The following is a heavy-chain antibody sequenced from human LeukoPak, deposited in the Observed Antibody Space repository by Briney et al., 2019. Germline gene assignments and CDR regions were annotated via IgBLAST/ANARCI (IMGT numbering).Heavy chain of an antibody. Sequence: SETLSLTCTVSGGSISSYYWSWIRQSAGKGLEWIGRIYTSGSTNDNASLKSRVTMSIDTSKNHFSLNLSSVTAADTAVYYCARESGSSRYFDYWGQGSLVTVSS. CDR3: ARESGSSRYFDY. V-gene: IGHV4-4*07. CDR1: GGSISSYY. CDR2: IYTSGST. J-gene: IGHJ4*01. D-gene: IGHD1-26*01.